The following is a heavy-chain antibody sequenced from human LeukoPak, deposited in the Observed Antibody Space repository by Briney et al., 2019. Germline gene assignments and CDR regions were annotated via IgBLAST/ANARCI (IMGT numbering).Heavy chain of an antibody. V-gene: IGHV3-11*04. D-gene: IGHD3-10*01. Sequence: PGGSLRLSCAASGLRFSDYYVSWIRQAPGKGLQWVSYISSGGDIMHYADSVKGRFTISRDNSKSTLYLQMNSLRAEDTAVYYCAKRYGSGSDYYYYYMDVWGKGTTVTVSS. CDR3: AKRYGSGSDYYYYYMDV. CDR2: ISSGGDIM. CDR1: GLRFSDYY. J-gene: IGHJ6*03.